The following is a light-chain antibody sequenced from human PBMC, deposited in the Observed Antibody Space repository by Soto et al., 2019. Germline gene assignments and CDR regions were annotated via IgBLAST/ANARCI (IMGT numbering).Light chain of an antibody. CDR2: SNN. CDR1: SSNIGSNT. J-gene: IGLJ2*01. CDR3: AAWDDSLNAVV. Sequence: QAVVTQPPSASGTPGQRVTISCSGSSSNIGSNTVNWYQQLPGTAPKLLIYSNNQGPSGVPDRFSGSKSGTSASLAIIGLQSEDEADYYCAAWDDSLNAVVFGGGTKLTVL. V-gene: IGLV1-44*01.